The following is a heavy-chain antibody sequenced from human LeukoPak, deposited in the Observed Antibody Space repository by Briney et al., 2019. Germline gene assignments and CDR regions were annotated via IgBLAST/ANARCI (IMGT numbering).Heavy chain of an antibody. J-gene: IGHJ4*02. D-gene: IGHD5-18*01. CDR2: IKQDGSEK. Sequence: GGSLRLSCAASGFTFSSYWMSWVRQAPGKGLEWVANIKQDGSEKYYVDSVKGRFTISRDNAKNSLYLQMNSLRAEDTAVYYCARGHYSYGPYYFDYWGQGTLVTVSS. CDR1: GFTFSSYW. V-gene: IGHV3-7*01. CDR3: ARGHYSYGPYYFDY.